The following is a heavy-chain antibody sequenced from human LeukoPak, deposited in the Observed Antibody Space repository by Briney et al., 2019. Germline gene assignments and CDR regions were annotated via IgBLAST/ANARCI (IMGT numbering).Heavy chain of an antibody. V-gene: IGHV4-34*01. CDR3: ARARLPNWFDP. CDR2: INHSGST. Sequence: SETLSLTCAVYGGSFSGYYWSWIRQPPGRGLEWIGEINHSGSTNYNPSLKSRVTISVDTSKNQFSLKLSSVTAADTAVYYCARARLPNWFDPWGQGTLVTVSS. CDR1: GGSFSGYY. J-gene: IGHJ5*02.